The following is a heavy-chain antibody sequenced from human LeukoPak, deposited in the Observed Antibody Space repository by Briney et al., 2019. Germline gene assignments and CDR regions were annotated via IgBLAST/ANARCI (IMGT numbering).Heavy chain of an antibody. D-gene: IGHD3-22*01. J-gene: IGHJ5*02. V-gene: IGHV1-18*01. CDR1: GYTFTSYG. Sequence: GASVKVSCKASGYTFTSYGISWVRQAPGQGLEWMGWISAYNGYTKYAEKLQGRVTVTTDTSTSTAYMELRSLRSDDTAVYYCARAKYDSSGYYWFDPWGQGTLVTVSS. CDR3: ARAKYDSSGYYWFDP. CDR2: ISAYNGYT.